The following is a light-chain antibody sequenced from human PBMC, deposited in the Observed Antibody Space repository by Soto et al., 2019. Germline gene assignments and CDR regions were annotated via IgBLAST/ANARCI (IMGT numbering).Light chain of an antibody. CDR2: GAS. Sequence: EIVLTQSPGTLSLSPGERVTLSCRASQSVSSSYLAWYQQKPGQAPRLLIYGASSRATGTPDRFSGSGSGTDFTLTISRLEPEDFAVYYCQQYGSSLSITFGQGTRQENK. J-gene: IGKJ5*01. CDR3: QQYGSSLSIT. V-gene: IGKV3-20*01. CDR1: QSVSSSY.